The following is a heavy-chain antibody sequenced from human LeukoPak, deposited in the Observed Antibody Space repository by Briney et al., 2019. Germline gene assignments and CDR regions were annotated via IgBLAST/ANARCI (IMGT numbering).Heavy chain of an antibody. CDR3: ARDGSGYYGMDV. V-gene: IGHV3-53*01. J-gene: IGHJ6*02. D-gene: IGHD6-19*01. Sequence: GGSLRLSCTASGFTFSSYAMSWVRQAPGKGLEWVSVIYSGGSTYYADSVKGRFTISRDNSKNTLYLQVNSLRAEDTAVYYCARDGSGYYGMDVWGQGTTVTVSS. CDR1: GFTFSSYA. CDR2: IYSGGST.